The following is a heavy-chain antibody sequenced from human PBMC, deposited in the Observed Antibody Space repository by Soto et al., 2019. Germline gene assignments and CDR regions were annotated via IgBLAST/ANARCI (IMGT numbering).Heavy chain of an antibody. CDR3: ARGKLSDYVWGSYRYHFDY. D-gene: IGHD3-16*02. CDR1: GDSVSSNSAA. CDR2: TYYRSKWYN. V-gene: IGHV6-1*01. J-gene: IGHJ4*02. Sequence: SQTLSLTCAISGDSVSSNSAAWNWIRQSPSRGLEWLGRTYYRSKWYNDYAVSVKSRITINPDTSKNQFSLQLNSVTPEDTAVYYCARGKLSDYVWGSYRYHFDYWGQGTVVTVSS.